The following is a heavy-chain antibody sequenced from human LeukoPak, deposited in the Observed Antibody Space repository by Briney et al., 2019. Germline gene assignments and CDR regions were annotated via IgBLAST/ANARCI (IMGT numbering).Heavy chain of an antibody. CDR1: GGYY. CDR3: ATGSDYYSSGGYHQVEAFDI. V-gene: IGHV1-2*02. Sequence: ASVKVSCKASGGYYMHWVRQAAGQGPEWMGWINPHSGGTNYAQKFQGRVTMTSDTSISTASMELSSLRSDDTAVYYCATGSDYYSSGGYHQVEAFDIWGQGTMVTVSS. J-gene: IGHJ3*02. D-gene: IGHD3-22*01. CDR2: INPHSGGT.